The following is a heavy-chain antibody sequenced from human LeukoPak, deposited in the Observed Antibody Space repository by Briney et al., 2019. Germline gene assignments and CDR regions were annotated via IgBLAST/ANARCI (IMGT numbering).Heavy chain of an antibody. Sequence: SETLSLTCTVSGGSISSYYWSWIRQPPGRGLEWIGYIYYSGSTNYNPSLKSRVTISVDTSKNQFSLKLSSVTAADTAVYYCARDIDGSGRVIDYWGQGTLVTVSS. V-gene: IGHV4-59*01. CDR3: ARDIDGSGRVIDY. CDR2: IYYSGST. D-gene: IGHD3-10*01. CDR1: GGSISSYY. J-gene: IGHJ4*02.